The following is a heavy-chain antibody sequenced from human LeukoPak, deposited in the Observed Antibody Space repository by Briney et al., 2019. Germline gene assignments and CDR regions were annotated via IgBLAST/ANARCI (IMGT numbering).Heavy chain of an antibody. CDR2: IDIAGDT. J-gene: IGHJ4*02. Sequence: GGSLGLSCAASGFTFNSHSTNWVRQAPGKGLEWVSAIDIAGDTYYPGSVKGRFTISRENAKNSLYLQMNSLRAGDTAVYYCARVAAAGKGFDYWGQGTLVTVSS. V-gene: IGHV3-13*01. D-gene: IGHD6-13*01. CDR1: GFTFNSHS. CDR3: ARVAAAGKGFDY.